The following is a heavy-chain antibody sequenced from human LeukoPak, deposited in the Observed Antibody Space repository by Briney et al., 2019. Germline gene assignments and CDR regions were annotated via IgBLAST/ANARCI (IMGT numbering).Heavy chain of an antibody. D-gene: IGHD3-22*01. Sequence: GGPLRLSCAASGFTVSSNYMSWVRQAPGKGLEWVSVIYSGGSTYYADSVKGRFTISRDNSKNTLYLQMSNLRAEDTAVYFCARMSVTMIVVVSYFDYWGQGTLVTVSS. CDR2: IYSGGST. V-gene: IGHV3-66*01. CDR3: ARMSVTMIVVVSYFDY. J-gene: IGHJ4*02. CDR1: GFTVSSNY.